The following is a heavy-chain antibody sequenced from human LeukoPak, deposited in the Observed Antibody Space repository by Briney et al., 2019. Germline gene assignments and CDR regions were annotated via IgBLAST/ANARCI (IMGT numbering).Heavy chain of an antibody. CDR1: GYSFTSYW. D-gene: IGHD3-10*01. J-gene: IGHJ4*02. CDR2: IYPGDSDT. CDR3: AGAYGSGTYYSQYFDY. V-gene: IGHV5-51*01. Sequence: GESLKISCKGSGYSFTSYWIAWVRQMPGKGLEWMGIIYPGDSDTRYSPSFQGQVTISADKSISTAYLQWSSLKASDTAMYYCAGAYGSGTYYSQYFDYWGQGTLVTVSS.